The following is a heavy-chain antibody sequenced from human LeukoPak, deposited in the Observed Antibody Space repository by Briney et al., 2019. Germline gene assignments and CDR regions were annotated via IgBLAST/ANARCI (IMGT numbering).Heavy chain of an antibody. V-gene: IGHV1-69*06. J-gene: IGHJ4*02. CDR2: IIPIFGTA. CDR1: GGTFSSYA. CDR3: ARGGGYYDILTGYPHYYFDY. Sequence: SVKVSCKASGGTFSSYAISWVRQAPGQGLEWMGGIIPIFGTANYAQKFQGRVTITADKSTSTAYMELSSLRSEDTAVYYCARGGGYYDILTGYPHYYFDYWGQGTLVTVSS. D-gene: IGHD3-9*01.